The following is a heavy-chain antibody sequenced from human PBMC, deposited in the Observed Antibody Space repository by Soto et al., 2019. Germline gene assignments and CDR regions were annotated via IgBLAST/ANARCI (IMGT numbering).Heavy chain of an antibody. CDR1: GFTFSSYG. CDR2: ISYDGSNK. D-gene: IGHD3-3*01. CDR3: AKDLTIFGVVISREALY. J-gene: IGHJ4*02. V-gene: IGHV3-30*18. Sequence: PGGSLRLSCAASGFTFSSYGMHWVRQAPGKGLEWVAVISYDGSNKYYADSVKGRFTISRDNSKNTLYLQMNSLRAEDTAVYYCAKDLTIFGVVISREALYWGQGTLVTVSS.